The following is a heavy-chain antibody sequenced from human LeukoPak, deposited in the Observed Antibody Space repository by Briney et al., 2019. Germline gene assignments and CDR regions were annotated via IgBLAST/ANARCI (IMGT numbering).Heavy chain of an antibody. CDR3: ARAGEMATMGDAYNWFDP. CDR2: IYHSGST. CDR1: GGSINSFY. Sequence: SQTLSLTCTVSGGSINSFYWSWIRQPPGKEPEWIGYIYHSGSTNYNPSLKSRLTISLDRPKNQFSLKLTSVTAADTAIYYCARAGEMATMGDAYNWFDPWGQGTLVTVSS. J-gene: IGHJ5*02. V-gene: IGHV4-59*01. D-gene: IGHD5-24*01.